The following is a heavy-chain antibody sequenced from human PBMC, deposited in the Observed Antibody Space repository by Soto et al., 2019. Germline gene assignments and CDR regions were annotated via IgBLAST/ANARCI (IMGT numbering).Heavy chain of an antibody. CDR3: ARSPDSSGYYPRRYYYGMDV. V-gene: IGHV4-59*01. CDR2: VYYSGTT. CDR1: GGSFSSFY. Sequence: SETLSLTCTVSGGSFSSFYWSWIRQPPGKGLEWIGYVYYSGTTNYNPSLKGRVSISVDTSKNQFSLKLTSVTAADTAVYYCARSPDSSGYYPRRYYYGMDVWGQGTTVTVS. J-gene: IGHJ6*01. D-gene: IGHD3-22*01.